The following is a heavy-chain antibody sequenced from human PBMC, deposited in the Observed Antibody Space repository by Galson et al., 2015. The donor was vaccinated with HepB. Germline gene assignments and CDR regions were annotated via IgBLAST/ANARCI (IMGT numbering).Heavy chain of an antibody. D-gene: IGHD2-2*01. V-gene: IGHV1-8*01. CDR3: VAVPRSTSKLEY. CDR2: MDPNSGDT. Sequence: SVKVSCKAPAYTFISYDINWVRQVTGQGLEWMGWMDPNSGDTGHAQKFQGRVSMTRDTSINTAYMELNSLKAEDTAVYYCVAVPRSTSKLEYWGQGTLVSVSA. J-gene: IGHJ4*02. CDR1: AYTFISYD.